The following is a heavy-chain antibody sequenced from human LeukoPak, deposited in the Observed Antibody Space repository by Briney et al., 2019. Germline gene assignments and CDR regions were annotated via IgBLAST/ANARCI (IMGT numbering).Heavy chain of an antibody. D-gene: IGHD6-19*01. Sequence: PSETLSLTCAVSGGSISSNNWWIWVRQSPEKGLEWIGEIYHSGSTNYNPSLKSRVTISVDKSKNQFSLKLSSVTAADTAVYYCARQSHGYFDYWGQGTLVTVSS. V-gene: IGHV4-4*02. J-gene: IGHJ4*02. CDR1: GGSISSNNW. CDR2: IYHSGST. CDR3: ARQSHGYFDY.